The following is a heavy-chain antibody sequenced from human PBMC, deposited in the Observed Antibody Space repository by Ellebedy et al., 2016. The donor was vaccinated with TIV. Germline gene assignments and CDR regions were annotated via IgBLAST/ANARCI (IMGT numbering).Heavy chain of an antibody. CDR3: VKDKSVSGFSFWFFDL. Sequence: SLKISXAASGFNFDDYAMHWVRQAPGKDLEWVSGISWNSGSVNYADSVKGRFTISRDNVNDSLHLQMNSLRPEDTAFYYCVKDKSVSGFSFWFFDLWGRGTLVTAPS. J-gene: IGHJ2*01. CDR1: GFNFDDYA. CDR2: ISWNSGSV. D-gene: IGHD3-22*01. V-gene: IGHV3-9*01.